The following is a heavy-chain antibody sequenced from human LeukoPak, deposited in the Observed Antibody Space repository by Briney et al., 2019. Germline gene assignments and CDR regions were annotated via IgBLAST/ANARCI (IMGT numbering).Heavy chain of an antibody. J-gene: IGHJ4*02. V-gene: IGHV1-2*06. CDR1: GYTFTGYY. CDR3: ARRGAGIAVAGTVSE. Sequence: ASVKVSCKASGYTFTGYYMHWVRQAAGQGLEWMGRINPNSGGTNYAQKFQGRVTMTRDTSISTAYMELSRLRSDDTAVYYCARRGAGIAVAGTVSEWGQGTLVTVSS. CDR2: INPNSGGT. D-gene: IGHD6-19*01.